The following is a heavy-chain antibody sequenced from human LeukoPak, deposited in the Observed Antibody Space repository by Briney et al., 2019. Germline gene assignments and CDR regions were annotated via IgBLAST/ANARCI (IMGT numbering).Heavy chain of an antibody. CDR2: IYYSGST. D-gene: IGHD1-26*01. CDR1: GGSISSYY. V-gene: IGHV4-59*08. CDR3: AAGVGDDYFDY. Sequence: SETLSLTCTVSGGSISSYYWSWIRQPPGKGLEWIGYIYYSGSTNYNPSLKSRVTISVDTSKIQSSLKLSSVTAADTAVYYCAAGVGDDYFDYWGQGTLVTVSS. J-gene: IGHJ4*02.